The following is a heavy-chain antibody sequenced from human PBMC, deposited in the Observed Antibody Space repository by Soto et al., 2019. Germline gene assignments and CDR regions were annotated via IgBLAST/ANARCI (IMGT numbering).Heavy chain of an antibody. J-gene: IGHJ4*02. D-gene: IGHD5-18*01. V-gene: IGHV3-23*01. CDR3: AKDERIQLWWRWVY. Sequence: EVQLLESGGGLVQPGGSLRLSCAASGFTFSSYAMSWVRQAPGKGLEWVSAISGSGGSTYYADSVKGRFTISRDNSKNTRYLQMNSLRAEDTAVYYCAKDERIQLWWRWVYWGQGTLVTVSS. CDR1: GFTFSSYA. CDR2: ISGSGGST.